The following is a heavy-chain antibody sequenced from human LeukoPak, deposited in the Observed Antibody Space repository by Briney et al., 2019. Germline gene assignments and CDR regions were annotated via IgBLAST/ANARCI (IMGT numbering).Heavy chain of an antibody. Sequence: GGSLRLSCAASGFTFSSYSMNWVRQAPGKGLEWDSSISSSSSYIYYADSVKGRFTISRDNAKSSLYLQMNSLRAEDTAVYYCARDSGYDIAVAGTGGSYWGQGTLVTVSS. CDR1: GFTFSSYS. CDR3: ARDSGYDIAVAGTGGSY. D-gene: IGHD6-19*01. J-gene: IGHJ4*02. V-gene: IGHV3-21*01. CDR2: ISSSSSYI.